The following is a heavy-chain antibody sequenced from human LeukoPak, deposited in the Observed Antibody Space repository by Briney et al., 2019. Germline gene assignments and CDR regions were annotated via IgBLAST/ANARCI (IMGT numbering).Heavy chain of an antibody. V-gene: IGHV4-38-2*02. D-gene: IGHD2-2*01. Sequence: SETLSLTCTVSGYSISSGYYWGWIRQPPGKGLEWIGSIYHSGSTYYNPFLKSRVTMSVDTSKNQFSLKLSSVTAADTAVYYCERAIYCSSSTCSLGYFDNWGQGTLVTVSS. CDR3: ERAIYCSSSTCSLGYFDN. J-gene: IGHJ4*02. CDR1: GYSISSGYY. CDR2: IYHSGST.